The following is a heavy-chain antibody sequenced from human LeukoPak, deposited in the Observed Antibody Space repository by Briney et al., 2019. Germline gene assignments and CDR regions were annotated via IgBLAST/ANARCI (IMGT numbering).Heavy chain of an antibody. D-gene: IGHD6-13*01. J-gene: IGHJ6*02. CDR2: IIPIFGTA. CDR1: GGTFSSYA. Sequence: ASVKVSCKASGGTFSSYAISWVRQAPGQGLEWMGGIIPIFGTANYAQKFQGRVTITADESTSTAYMELSSLRSEDTAVYYCARDRPYSSSWPYYYYYGMDVWGQGTTVTVSS. V-gene: IGHV1-69*13. CDR3: ARDRPYSSSWPYYYYYGMDV.